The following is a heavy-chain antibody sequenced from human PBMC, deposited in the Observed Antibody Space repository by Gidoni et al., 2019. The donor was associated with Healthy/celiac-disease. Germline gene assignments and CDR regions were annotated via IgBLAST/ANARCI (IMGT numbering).Heavy chain of an antibody. CDR2: ISSSSSTI. Sequence: EVQLVESGGGLVQPGGSLRLSCAASGFTFSSYSMNWVRQAPGKGLEWVSYISSSSSTIYYADSVKGRFTISRDNAKNSLYLQMNSLRAEDTAVYYCASLSWMVRGADDAFDIWGQGTMVTVSS. CDR3: ASLSWMVRGADDAFDI. V-gene: IGHV3-48*01. D-gene: IGHD3-10*01. J-gene: IGHJ3*02. CDR1: GFTFSSYS.